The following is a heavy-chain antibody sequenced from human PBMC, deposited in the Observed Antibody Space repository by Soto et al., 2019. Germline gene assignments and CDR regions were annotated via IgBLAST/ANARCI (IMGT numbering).Heavy chain of an antibody. CDR1: GGSFSGYY. J-gene: IGHJ4*02. D-gene: IGHD6-6*01. Sequence: SETLSLTCAVYGGSFSGYYWSWIRQPPGKGLEWIGEINHSGSTNYNPSLKSRVTISVDTSKNQFSLKLSSVTAADTAVYYCARGLWAARLLTYDYWGQGTLVTVSS. CDR2: INHSGST. CDR3: ARGLWAARLLTYDY. V-gene: IGHV4-34*01.